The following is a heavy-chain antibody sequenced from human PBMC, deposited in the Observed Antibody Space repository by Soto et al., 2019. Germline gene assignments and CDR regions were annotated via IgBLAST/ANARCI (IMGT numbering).Heavy chain of an antibody. Sequence: PGGSLRLSCAASGFTFDDYAMHWVRQAPGKGLEWVSGISWNSGSIGYADSVKGRFTISRDNAKNSLYLQMNSLRAEDTALYYRAKDRRQQWLGNPFDYWGQGTLVTVS. J-gene: IGHJ4*02. CDR1: GFTFDDYA. D-gene: IGHD6-19*01. CDR2: ISWNSGSI. V-gene: IGHV3-9*01. CDR3: AKDRRQQWLGNPFDY.